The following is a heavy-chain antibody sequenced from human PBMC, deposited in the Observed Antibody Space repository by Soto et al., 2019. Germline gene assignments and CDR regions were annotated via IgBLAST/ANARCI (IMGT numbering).Heavy chain of an antibody. J-gene: IGHJ6*02. CDR1: GYTFTGFY. D-gene: IGHD3-16*01. CDR2: INPNNGGT. CDR3: ARGGRQTYYYYPMDL. V-gene: IGHV1-2*02. Sequence: QVQLVQSGAEVKKPGASMKVSCKASGYTFTGFYIHWIRQAPGQGLQWIGYINPNNGGTRFEQRFQGRVTMTRDTTSNTTYVELSRLTSDDTAVYYCARGGRQTYYYYPMDLWGQGPTVTVSS.